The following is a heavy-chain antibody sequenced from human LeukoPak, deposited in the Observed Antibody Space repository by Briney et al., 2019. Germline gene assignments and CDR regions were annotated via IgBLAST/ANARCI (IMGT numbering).Heavy chain of an antibody. CDR2: INPDSGGT. J-gene: IGHJ4*02. Sequence: EASVKVSCKASGYTFTGYYMHWVRQAPGQGLEWMGWINPDSGGTNYAQRFQGRVTMTRDTSISTVYVEVSRLRSDDAAVYYCARGFAGIAVAGTADCWGQGTLVTVSS. V-gene: IGHV1-2*02. CDR3: ARGFAGIAVAGTADC. D-gene: IGHD6-13*01. CDR1: GYTFTGYY.